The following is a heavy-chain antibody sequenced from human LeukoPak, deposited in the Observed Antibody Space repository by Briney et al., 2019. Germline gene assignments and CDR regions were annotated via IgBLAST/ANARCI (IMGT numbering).Heavy chain of an antibody. Sequence: PSETLSLTCSVSGASISGGTYYWGWIRQPPGKGLEWIGSIYYTGSTYDNPSLKSRVTIPVDTSKNQFSLKLSSVTAADTAVYYCARRGGSGRAFDYWGQGSLVTVSS. CDR2: IYYTGST. V-gene: IGHV4-39*01. J-gene: IGHJ4*02. D-gene: IGHD1-26*01. CDR3: ARRGGSGRAFDY. CDR1: GASISGGTYY.